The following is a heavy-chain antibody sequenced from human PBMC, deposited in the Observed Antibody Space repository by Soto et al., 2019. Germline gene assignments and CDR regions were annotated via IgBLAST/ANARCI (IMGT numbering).Heavy chain of an antibody. CDR2: ISSSGTYI. J-gene: IGHJ6*02. CDR1: GFAFSTYN. CDR3: ARVPQWCMHCLDV. V-gene: IGHV3-21*01. D-gene: IGHD2-8*01. Sequence: EVQLVESGGGLVKPGGSLRLSCAASGFAFSTYNINWVRQAPGKGLEWVSSISSSGTYIYSADSLMGRFTISRDNAKNSLYLQMNSLRAEDTAVYYCARVPQWCMHCLDVWGQGTMVTVSS.